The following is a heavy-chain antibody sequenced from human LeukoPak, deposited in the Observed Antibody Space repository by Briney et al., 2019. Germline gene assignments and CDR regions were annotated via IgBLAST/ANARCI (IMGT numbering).Heavy chain of an antibody. J-gene: IGHJ4*02. CDR3: ARDLHYDSAY. Sequence: GGSLRLSCAASGFTVSSNYMSWVRQAPGKGLEWVSVIYSGGSTYYADSVKGRFTISRDNPKNTVYLQMNSLRAEDTAVYYCARDLHYDSAYWGQGTLVTVSS. CDR1: GFTVSSNY. CDR2: IYSGGST. V-gene: IGHV3-53*01. D-gene: IGHD3-22*01.